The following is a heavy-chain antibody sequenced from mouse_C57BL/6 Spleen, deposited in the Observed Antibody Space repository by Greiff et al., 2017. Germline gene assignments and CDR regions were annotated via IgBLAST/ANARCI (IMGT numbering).Heavy chain of an antibody. J-gene: IGHJ4*01. CDR2: ISSGSSTI. Sequence: DVKLVESGGGLVKPGGSLKLSCAASGFTFSDYGMHWVRQAPEKGLEWVAYISSGSSTIYYADTVKGRFTISRDNAKNTLFLQMTSLRSEDTAMYYCAKTARATGAMDYWGQGTSVTVSS. V-gene: IGHV5-17*01. CDR1: GFTFSDYG. CDR3: AKTARATGAMDY. D-gene: IGHD3-2*01.